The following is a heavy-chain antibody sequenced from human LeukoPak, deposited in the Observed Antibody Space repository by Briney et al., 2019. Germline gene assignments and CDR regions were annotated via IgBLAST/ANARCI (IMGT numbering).Heavy chain of an antibody. D-gene: IGHD3-22*01. CDR2: INHSGST. CDR1: GGSFSGYY. V-gene: IGHV4-34*01. CDR3: ARNSYGDSSGYPSFDY. Sequence: PSETLSLTCAVYGGSFSGYYWSWIRQPPGKGREWRGEINHSGSTNYNPSLKSRVTISVDTSKNQFSLKLSSVTAADTAVYYCARNSYGDSSGYPSFDYWGQGTLVTVSS. J-gene: IGHJ4*02.